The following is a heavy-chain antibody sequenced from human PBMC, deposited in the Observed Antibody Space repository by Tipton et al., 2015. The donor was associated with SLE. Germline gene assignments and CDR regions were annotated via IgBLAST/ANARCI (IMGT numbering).Heavy chain of an antibody. CDR2: IYHVGST. Sequence: TLSLTCTVSGDSVTSSYWSWIRQTPGSGLEWIAYIYHVGSTNFNPSLRSRLSMSVDKSKNQFALKLTSVTAADTAVYYCARDMDGFGDPNLFEYWGQGTLVTVSS. V-gene: IGHV4-59*02. CDR3: ARDMDGFGDPNLFEY. CDR1: GDSVTSSY. J-gene: IGHJ4*02. D-gene: IGHD2-21*02.